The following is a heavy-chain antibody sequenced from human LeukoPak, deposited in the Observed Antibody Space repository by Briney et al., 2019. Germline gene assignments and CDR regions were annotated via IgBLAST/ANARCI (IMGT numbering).Heavy chain of an antibody. V-gene: IGHV4-30-4*01. CDR2: IYYSGST. J-gene: IGHJ5*02. CDR1: GGSISSGDYY. CDR3: ARATVVAATCSFDP. D-gene: IGHD2-15*01. Sequence: SQTLSLTCTVSGGSISSGDYYWSWIRQPPGKGLEWIEYIYYSGSTYYNPSLKSRVTISVDTSKNQFSLKLSSVTAADTAVYYCARATVVAATCSFDPWGQGTLVTVSS.